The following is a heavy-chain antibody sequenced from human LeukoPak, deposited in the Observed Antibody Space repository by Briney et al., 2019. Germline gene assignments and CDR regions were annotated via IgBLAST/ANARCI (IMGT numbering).Heavy chain of an antibody. D-gene: IGHD3-22*01. CDR2: IYYSGST. CDR1: GGSISSSSYY. J-gene: IGHJ4*02. V-gene: IGHV4-39*07. Sequence: SETLSLTCTVSGGSISSSSYYWGWIRQPPGKGLEWIGSIYYSGSTYYNPSLKSRVTISVDTSKNQFSLKLSSVTAADTAVYYCARRYYDSSGYYGWTFDYWGQGTLVTVSS. CDR3: ARRYYDSSGYYGWTFDY.